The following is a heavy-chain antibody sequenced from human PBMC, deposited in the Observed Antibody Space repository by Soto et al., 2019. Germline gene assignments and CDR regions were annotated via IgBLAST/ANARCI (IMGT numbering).Heavy chain of an antibody. Sequence: GGSLRLSCAASGFTFDDYTMHWVRQAPGKGLEWVSLISWDGGSTYYADSVKGRFTISRDNSKNSLYLQMNSLRTEDTALYYCPQGPYGGTSLGRARGASYYYGMDVCAKETRVAVSS. CDR1: GFTFDDYT. D-gene: IGHD4-17*01. V-gene: IGHV3-43*01. J-gene: IGHJ6*04. CDR2: ISWDGGST. CDR3: PQGPYGGTSLGRARGASYYYGMDV.